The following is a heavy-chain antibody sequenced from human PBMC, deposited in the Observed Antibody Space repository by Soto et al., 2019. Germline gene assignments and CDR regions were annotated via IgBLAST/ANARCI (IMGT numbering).Heavy chain of an antibody. V-gene: IGHV3-7*03. CDR2: INQDGSER. D-gene: IGHD2-15*01. CDR3: ETERELVVVPGWRTHYPGMDA. J-gene: IGHJ6*01. CDR1: GFTVSSFW. Sequence: GGSLRLSSAASGFTVSSFWMAWVRQAPGKRLEWVANINQDGSERYYVDSMKGRFTISRDNAKNSLYLAMNSLRPEDTAVYYYETERELVVVPGWRTHYPGMDAWGQGTTVTV.